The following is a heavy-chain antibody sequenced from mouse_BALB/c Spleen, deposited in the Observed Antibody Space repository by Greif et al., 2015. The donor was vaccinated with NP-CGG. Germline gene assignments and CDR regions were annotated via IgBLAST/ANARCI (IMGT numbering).Heavy chain of an antibody. V-gene: IGHV5-12-1*01. CDR1: GFAFSSYD. Sequence: EVKLVESGGGLVKPGGSLKLSCAASGFAFSSYDMSWVRQTPEKRLEWVAYISSGGGSTYYPDTVKGRFTISRDNAKNTPYLQMSSLKSEDTAMYYCARYGNWFAYWGQGTLVTVSA. CDR3: ARYGNWFAY. CDR2: ISSGGGST. D-gene: IGHD2-1*01. J-gene: IGHJ3*01.